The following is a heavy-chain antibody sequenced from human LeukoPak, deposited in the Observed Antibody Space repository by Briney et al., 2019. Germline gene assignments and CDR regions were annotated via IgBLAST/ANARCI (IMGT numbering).Heavy chain of an antibody. CDR1: GLTVSNHW. D-gene: IGHD5-18*01. V-gene: IGHV3-7*03. CDR3: ASLDTAKQPLANH. J-gene: IGHJ5*02. CDR2: IREERGQE. Sequence: TGGPLRLSCVASGLTVSNHWMSWVRQAPGKGLEWVANIREERGQEYYVDSVKGRFTISKNSAKNSLYLQMNTLRVEDTAMYYCASLDTAKQPLANHWGQGTLVTVSS.